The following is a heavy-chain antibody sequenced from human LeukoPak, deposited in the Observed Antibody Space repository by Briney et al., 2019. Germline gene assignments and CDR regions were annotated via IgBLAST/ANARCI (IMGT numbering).Heavy chain of an antibody. D-gene: IGHD3-10*01. J-gene: IGHJ6*02. V-gene: IGHV4-39*07. CDR3: ATPRPFRVRGVYYYYGMDV. Sequence: SETLFLTCTVSGGSISDSRYYWGWVRQPPGKGLEWIGEINHSGSTNYNPSLKSRVTISVDTSKNQFSLKLSSVTAADTAVYYCATPRPFRVRGVYYYYGMDVWGQGTTVTVSS. CDR2: INHSGST. CDR1: GGSISDSRYY.